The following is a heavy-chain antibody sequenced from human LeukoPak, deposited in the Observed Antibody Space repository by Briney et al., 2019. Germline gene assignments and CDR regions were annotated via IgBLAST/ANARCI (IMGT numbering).Heavy chain of an antibody. D-gene: IGHD3-22*01. V-gene: IGHV1-3*01. Sequence: ALVKVSCKASGYTFTSYAMHWVRQAPGQRLEWMGWINAGNGNTKYSQKFQGRVTITRDTSASTAYMELSSLRSEDTAVYYCARVTYYYDSSGYYNYWGQGTLVTVSS. J-gene: IGHJ4*02. CDR2: INAGNGNT. CDR1: GYTFTSYA. CDR3: ARVTYYYDSSGYYNY.